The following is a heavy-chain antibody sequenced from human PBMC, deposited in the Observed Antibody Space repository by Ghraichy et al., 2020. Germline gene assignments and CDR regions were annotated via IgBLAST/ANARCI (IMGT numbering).Heavy chain of an antibody. V-gene: IGHV3-43*01. CDR1: GFTFDDYT. J-gene: IGHJ6*03. Sequence: GGSLRLSCAASGFTFDDYTMHWVRQAPGKGLEWVSLISWDGGSTYYADSVKGRFTISRDNSKNSLYLQMSRLRTEDTAFYYCAKDGGDSSGWYTTHNYMDVWGKGTTVTVSS. D-gene: IGHD6-19*01. CDR2: ISWDGGST. CDR3: AKDGGDSSGWYTTHNYMDV.